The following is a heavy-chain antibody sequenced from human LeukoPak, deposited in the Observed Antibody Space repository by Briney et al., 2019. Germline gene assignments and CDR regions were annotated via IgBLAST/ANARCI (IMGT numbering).Heavy chain of an antibody. J-gene: IGHJ4*02. D-gene: IGHD5-12*01. Sequence: GGSLRLSCAASGFTFDDYAMHWVRQAPGKGLEWVSGISWNSGSIGYADSVKGRFTISRDNAKNSLYLQMNSLRAEDTALYHCAKDMGYDPYYFDYWGQGTLVTVSS. CDR3: AKDMGYDPYYFDY. CDR1: GFTFDDYA. CDR2: ISWNSGSI. V-gene: IGHV3-9*01.